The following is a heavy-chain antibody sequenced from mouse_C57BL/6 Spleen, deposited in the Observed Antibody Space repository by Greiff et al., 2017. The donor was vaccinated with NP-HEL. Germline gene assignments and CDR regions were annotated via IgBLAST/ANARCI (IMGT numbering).Heavy chain of an antibody. CDR2: INPNNGGT. J-gene: IGHJ2*01. Sequence: EVQLQESGPELVKPGASVKMSCKASGYTFTDYNMHWVKQSHGKSLEWIGYINPNNGGTSYNQKFKGKATLTVNKSSSTAYMELRSLTSEDSAVNYCARSRITTVYFDYWGQGTTLTVSS. CDR3: ARSRITTVYFDY. CDR1: GYTFTDYN. V-gene: IGHV1-22*01. D-gene: IGHD1-1*01.